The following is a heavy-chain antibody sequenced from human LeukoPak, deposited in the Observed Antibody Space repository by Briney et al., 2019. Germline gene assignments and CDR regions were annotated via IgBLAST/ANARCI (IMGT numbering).Heavy chain of an antibody. V-gene: IGHV3-21*01. CDR1: GFTFSSYS. CDR3: ARDPALRLGSEGYAFDI. J-gene: IGHJ3*02. Sequence: GGSLRLSCAASGFTFSSYSMNWVRQAPGKGLEWVSSISSSSSYIYYADSAKGRLTISRDNTKTSLYLQMNSLRAEDTAVYYCARDPALRLGSEGYAFDIWDQGTMVTVSS. D-gene: IGHD2-21*01. CDR2: ISSSSSYI.